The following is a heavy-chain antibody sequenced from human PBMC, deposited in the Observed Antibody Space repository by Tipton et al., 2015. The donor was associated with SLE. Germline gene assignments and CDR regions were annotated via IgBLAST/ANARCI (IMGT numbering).Heavy chain of an antibody. V-gene: IGHV4-39*07. CDR1: GGSISSNNYY. CDR3: ARGGIGGMDV. CDR2: IYYSGST. D-gene: IGHD1-14*01. J-gene: IGHJ6*02. Sequence: TLSLTCTVSGGSISSNNYYWGWIRQPPGKGLEWIGSIYYSGSTYYNPSLNIRVTISVDTSKIQFSLNLSSVTAADTAVYYCARGGIGGMDVWGQGNTVTVSS.